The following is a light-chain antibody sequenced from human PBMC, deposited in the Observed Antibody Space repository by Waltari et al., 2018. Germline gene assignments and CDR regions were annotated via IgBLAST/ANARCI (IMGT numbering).Light chain of an antibody. J-gene: IGLJ2*01. CDR1: SSDFGSYNH. V-gene: IGLV2-18*02. Sequence: QSALTQPPSVSGSPGQSVTISCTGTSSDFGSYNHVSWYQQPPGTAPKLMIYEVSNRPSGVPDRFSGSKSGNTASLTISGLQTEDEADYYCSSYTSGTTVVFGGGTKLTVL. CDR3: SSYTSGTTVV. CDR2: EVS.